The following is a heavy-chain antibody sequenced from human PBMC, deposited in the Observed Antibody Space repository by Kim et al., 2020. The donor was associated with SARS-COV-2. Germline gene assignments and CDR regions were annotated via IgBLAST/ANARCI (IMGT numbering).Heavy chain of an antibody. J-gene: IGHJ4*02. D-gene: IGHD5-12*01. V-gene: IGHV1-69*01. CDR3: AREIVATIPFGY. Sequence: NYAPKFQGRVTITADESTSTAYMELSSLRSEDTAVYYCAREIVATIPFGYWGQGTLVTVSS.